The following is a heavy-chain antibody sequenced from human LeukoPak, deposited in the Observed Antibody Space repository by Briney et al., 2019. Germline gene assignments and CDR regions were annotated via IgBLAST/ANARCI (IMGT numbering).Heavy chain of an antibody. Sequence: SETLSLTCTVSGGSISSSSYYWGWIRQPPGKGLEWIVSIYYSGSTYYNPSLKSRVTISVDTSKNQFSLKLSSVTAADTAVYYCASPDSSGFRGAFDIWGQGTMVTVSS. CDR1: GGSISSSSYY. J-gene: IGHJ3*02. D-gene: IGHD3-22*01. CDR3: ASPDSSGFRGAFDI. V-gene: IGHV4-39*01. CDR2: IYYSGST.